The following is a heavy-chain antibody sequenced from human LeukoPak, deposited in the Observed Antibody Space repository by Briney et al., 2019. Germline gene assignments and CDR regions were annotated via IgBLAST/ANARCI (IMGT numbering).Heavy chain of an antibody. CDR3: AKDRGGIWYSNYFDS. Sequence: ASVKVSCKASGYTFTSYDIHWVRQATGQGLEWMGRMNPNIGNTGYAQKFQGRVTITRDTSISTAYMELSSLRSDDTAVYYCAKDRGGIWYSNYFDSWGQGTLVTVSS. V-gene: IGHV1-8*01. D-gene: IGHD2-8*01. J-gene: IGHJ4*02. CDR2: MNPNIGNT. CDR1: GYTFTSYD.